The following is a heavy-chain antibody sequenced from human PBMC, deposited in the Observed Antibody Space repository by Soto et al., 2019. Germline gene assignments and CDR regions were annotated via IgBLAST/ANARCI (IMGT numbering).Heavy chain of an antibody. V-gene: IGHV4-30-4*01. D-gene: IGHD3-22*01. CDR2: IYSSGTT. J-gene: IGHJ4*02. CDR1: GGSIAGGDYY. Sequence: QVQLQESGPGLVKASQTLSLTCTVFGGSIAGGDYYWAWIRQPPGRGLEWIGYIYSSGTTYYNPSLKGRLTISLAQSQVSLKLTSVTATDTGVYYCARGYYESSDYYVGSPAFEYWGQAARVSVSS. CDR3: ARGYYESSDYYVGSPAFEY.